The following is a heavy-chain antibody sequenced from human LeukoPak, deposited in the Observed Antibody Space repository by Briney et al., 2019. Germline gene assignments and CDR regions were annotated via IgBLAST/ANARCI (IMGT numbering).Heavy chain of an antibody. J-gene: IGHJ4*02. CDR1: GGSISSYY. CDR2: IYYSGST. Sequence: PSETLSLTCTVPGGSISSYYWSWIRQPPGKGLEWIGYIYYSGSTNYNPSLKSRVTISVDTSKNQFSLKLSSVTAADTAVYYCASLYYYGSGSYPYYFDYWGQGTLVTVSS. V-gene: IGHV4-59*01. D-gene: IGHD3-10*01. CDR3: ASLYYYGSGSYPYYFDY.